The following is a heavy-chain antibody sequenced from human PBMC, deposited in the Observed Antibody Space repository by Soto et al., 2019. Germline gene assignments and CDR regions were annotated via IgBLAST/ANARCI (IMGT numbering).Heavy chain of an antibody. D-gene: IGHD2-2*01. CDR1: GFTFSSYA. J-gene: IGHJ6*02. V-gene: IGHV3-30-3*01. Sequence: GGSLRLSCAASGFTFSSYAMHWVRQAPGKGLEWVAVISYDGSNKYYADSVKGRFTISRDKSKNTLYLQMNSLRAEDTAVYYCARMGGLCSSTSCLYGMDVWGQGTTVTVSS. CDR3: ARMGGLCSSTSCLYGMDV. CDR2: ISYDGSNK.